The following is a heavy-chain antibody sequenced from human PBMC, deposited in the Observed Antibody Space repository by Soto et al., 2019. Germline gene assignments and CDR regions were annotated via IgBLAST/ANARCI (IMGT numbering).Heavy chain of an antibody. CDR3: AREVGATQTGELDS. Sequence: ASVRVSCRASGYTCTSYGMHWLRQAPGQRLEWMGWINAGNGNTKYSQKFQGRVTITRDTSASTAYMELSSLRSEDTAVYYCAREVGATQTGELDSWGQGTLVTVSS. CDR2: INAGNGNT. CDR1: GYTCTSYG. V-gene: IGHV1-3*01. D-gene: IGHD1-26*01. J-gene: IGHJ4*02.